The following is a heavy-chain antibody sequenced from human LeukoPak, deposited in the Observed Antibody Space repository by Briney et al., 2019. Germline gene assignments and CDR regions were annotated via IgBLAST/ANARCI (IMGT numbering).Heavy chain of an antibody. J-gene: IGHJ3*02. CDR2: ISGSGGST. CDR3: ARDQYSGSYYAFDI. Sequence: GGSLRLSCAASGFTFSSYGMSWVRQAPGKGLEWVSAISGSGGSTYYADSVKGRFTISRDNAKNSLYLQMNSLRAEDTAVYYCARDQYSGSYYAFDIWGQGTMVTVSS. CDR1: GFTFSSYG. V-gene: IGHV3-23*01. D-gene: IGHD1-26*01.